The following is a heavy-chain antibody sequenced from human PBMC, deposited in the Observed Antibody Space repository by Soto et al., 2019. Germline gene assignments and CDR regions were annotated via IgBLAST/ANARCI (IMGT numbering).Heavy chain of an antibody. CDR2: ISAHNGNT. J-gene: IGHJ4*02. CDR1: GYTFTDYG. Sequence: QVHLVQSGAEVKMPGASVKVSCKGSGYTFTDYGIAWVRQAPGQGLEWVGWISAHNGNTEYAQKLQGRVTVTRDTSTGTAYMELRSLRSDDTAVYYCARGRYGDYWGQGALVTVSS. CDR3: ARGRYGDY. V-gene: IGHV1-18*01. D-gene: IGHD1-1*01.